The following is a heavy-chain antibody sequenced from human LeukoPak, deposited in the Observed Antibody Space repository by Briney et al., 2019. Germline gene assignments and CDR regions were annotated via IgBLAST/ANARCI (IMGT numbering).Heavy chain of an antibody. J-gene: IGHJ4*02. V-gene: IGHV3-30*02. CDR1: GFTFSSYG. Sequence: SGGSLRLSCAASGFTFSSYGMHWVRQAPGKGLEWVAFIRYDGSNKYYADSVKGRFTISRDNSKNTLYLQMNSLRAEDAAVYYCAKRSLRLLLFDYWGQGTLVTVSS. D-gene: IGHD3-10*01. CDR2: IRYDGSNK. CDR3: AKRSLRLLLFDY.